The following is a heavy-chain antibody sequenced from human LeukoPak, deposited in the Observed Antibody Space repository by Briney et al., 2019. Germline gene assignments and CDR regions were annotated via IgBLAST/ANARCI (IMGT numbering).Heavy chain of an antibody. CDR2: INHSGST. CDR3: ARGPNSCGWYELEDNWFDP. V-gene: IGHV4-34*01. J-gene: IGHJ5*02. CDR1: GGSFSGYY. D-gene: IGHD6-19*01. Sequence: PSETLSLTCAVYGGSFSGYYWSWIRQPPGKGLEWIGEINHSGSTNYNPSLKSRVTISVDTSKNQFSLKLSSVTAAHTAVYYCARGPNSCGWYELEDNWFDPWGQGTLVTVSS.